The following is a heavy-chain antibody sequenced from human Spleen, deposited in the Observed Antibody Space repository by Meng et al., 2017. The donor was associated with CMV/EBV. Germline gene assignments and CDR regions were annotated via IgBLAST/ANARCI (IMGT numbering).Heavy chain of an antibody. CDR1: GYIFTGYY. Sequence: ASVQVSCKASGYIFTGYYMHWVRQPPGQGLEWMGWINPHSGGTNYAQKFQGRVTMTRDTSISKAYMELSRLRSEDTAVYYCARDQRKPYYYDSSGHRDYWGQGTLVTVSS. CDR2: INPHSGGT. D-gene: IGHD3-22*01. J-gene: IGHJ4*02. CDR3: ARDQRKPYYYDSSGHRDY. V-gene: IGHV1-2*02.